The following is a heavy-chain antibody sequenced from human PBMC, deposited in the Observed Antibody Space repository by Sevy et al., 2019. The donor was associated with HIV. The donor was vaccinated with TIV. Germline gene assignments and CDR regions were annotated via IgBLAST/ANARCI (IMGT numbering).Heavy chain of an antibody. CDR1: GGSISSYY. J-gene: IGHJ3*02. D-gene: IGHD3-22*01. V-gene: IGHV4-4*07. CDR3: ARDNLPSRRGGITMIDKFERDDAFDI. Sequence: SKTLSLTCTVSGGSISSYYWSWIRQPAGKGLEWIGRIYTSGSTNYNPSLKSRVTMSVDTSKNQFSLKLSSVTAADTAVYYCARDNLPSRRGGITMIDKFERDDAFDIWGQGTMVTVSS. CDR2: IYTSGST.